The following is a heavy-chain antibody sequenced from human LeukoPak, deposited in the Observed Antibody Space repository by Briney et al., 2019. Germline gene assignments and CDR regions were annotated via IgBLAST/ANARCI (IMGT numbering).Heavy chain of an antibody. CDR2: ISGSGGST. V-gene: IGHV3-23*01. Sequence: GGSLRLSCAASGFTFSSYAMSWVRQAPGKGLEWVSAISGSGGSTYYADSVKGRFTISRDNSKNTLYLQMNSLRAEDTAVYYCARDSQNPYSGYDYRANWFDPWGQGTLVTVSS. J-gene: IGHJ5*02. CDR3: ARDSQNPYSGYDYRANWFDP. CDR1: GFTFSSYA. D-gene: IGHD5-12*01.